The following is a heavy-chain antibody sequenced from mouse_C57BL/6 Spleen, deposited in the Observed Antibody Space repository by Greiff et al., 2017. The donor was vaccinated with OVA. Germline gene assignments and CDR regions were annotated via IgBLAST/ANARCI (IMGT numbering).Heavy chain of an antibody. Sequence: VQLKESGAELVRPGASVKLSCTASGFNIKDDYMHWVKQRPEQGLEWIGWIDPENGDTEYASKFQGKATITADTSSNTAYLQLSSLTSEDTAVYYCTRWLLRGAMDYWGQGTSVTVSS. D-gene: IGHD2-3*01. J-gene: IGHJ4*01. CDR1: GFNIKDDY. CDR2: IDPENGDT. CDR3: TRWLLRGAMDY. V-gene: IGHV14-4*01.